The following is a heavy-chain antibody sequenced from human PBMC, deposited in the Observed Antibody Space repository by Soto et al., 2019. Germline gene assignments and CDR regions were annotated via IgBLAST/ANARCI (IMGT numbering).Heavy chain of an antibody. Sequence: GGSLRLSCAASGFTFSSYGMHWVRQAPGKGLEWVAVISYDGSNKYYADSVKGRFTISKDNSKNTLYLQMNSLRAEDTAVYYCAKAAGNIYSYGFDYWGQGTLVTVSS. V-gene: IGHV3-30*18. J-gene: IGHJ4*02. CDR2: ISYDGSNK. CDR1: GFTFSSYG. D-gene: IGHD5-18*01. CDR3: AKAAGNIYSYGFDY.